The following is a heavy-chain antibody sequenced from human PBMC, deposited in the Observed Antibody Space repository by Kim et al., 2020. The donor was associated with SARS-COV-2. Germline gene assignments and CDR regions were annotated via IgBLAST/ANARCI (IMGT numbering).Heavy chain of an antibody. Sequence: ASVKGRFTISRDDSKNTAYLQMNSLKTEDTAVYYCATGGPRVTIFEGADIWGQGTMVTVSS. V-gene: IGHV3-73*01. D-gene: IGHD3-9*01. CDR3: ATGGPRVTIFEGADI. J-gene: IGHJ3*02.